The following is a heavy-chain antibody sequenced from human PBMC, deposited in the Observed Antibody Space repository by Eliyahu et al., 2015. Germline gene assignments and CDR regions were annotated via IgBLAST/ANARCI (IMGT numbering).Heavy chain of an antibody. D-gene: IGHD4-17*01. J-gene: IGHJ6*02. CDR1: GFSLSTSXMC. V-gene: IGHV2-70*15. CDR3: ARIPTVTTGYRDYYYYGMDV. CDR2: IDWDDDK. Sequence: QVTLRESGPALVKPTQTLTLTCTFSGFSLSTSXMCVXWIRQPPGKALEWLARIDWDDDKYYSTSLKTRLTISKDTSKNQVVLTMTNMDPVDTATYYCARIPTVTTGYRDYYYYGMDVWGQGTTVTVSS.